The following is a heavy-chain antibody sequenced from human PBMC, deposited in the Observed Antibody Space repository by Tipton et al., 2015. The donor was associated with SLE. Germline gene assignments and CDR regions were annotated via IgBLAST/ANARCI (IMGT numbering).Heavy chain of an antibody. CDR2: IYYSGST. CDR3: ARDPTWERGMVLAFDI. Sequence: TLSLTCTVSGGSISSGGYYWSWIRQHPGKGLEWIGSIYYSGSTYYNPSLKSRVTISVDTSKNQFSLKLSSVTAADTAVYYCARDPTWERGMVLAFDIWGQGTMVTVSS. V-gene: IGHV4-39*07. D-gene: IGHD4/OR15-4a*01. J-gene: IGHJ3*02. CDR1: GGSISSGGYY.